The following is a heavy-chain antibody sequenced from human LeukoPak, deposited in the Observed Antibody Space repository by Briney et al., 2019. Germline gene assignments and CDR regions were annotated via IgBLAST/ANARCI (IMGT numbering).Heavy chain of an antibody. CDR2: VYHSGST. CDR3: ARVGVRVGATLDY. CDR1: GGSISSGGYS. D-gene: IGHD1-26*01. J-gene: IGHJ4*02. Sequence: SETLSLTCAVSGGSISSGGYSWSWIRQPPGKGLEWIGYVYHSGSTNYNPSLKSRVTISVDKSKNQFSLKLSSVTAADTAVYYCARVGVRVGATLDYWGQGTLVTVSS. V-gene: IGHV4-30-2*01.